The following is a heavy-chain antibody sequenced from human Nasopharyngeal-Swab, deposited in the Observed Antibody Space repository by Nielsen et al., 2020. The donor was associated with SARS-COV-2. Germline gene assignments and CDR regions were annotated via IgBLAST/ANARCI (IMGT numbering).Heavy chain of an antibody. J-gene: IGHJ3*02. CDR2: IYYSGST. V-gene: IGHV4-59*08. Sequence: SETLSLTFTVSRLSISSYYWSWIRQPPGKGLEWIGYIYYSGSTNYNPSLKSRVTISLDTSKNQFSLKLSSVTAADTAVYYCARHANYDYVWGSYRPHDAFDIWGQGTMVTVSS. CDR3: ARHANYDYVWGSYRPHDAFDI. CDR1: RLSISSYY. D-gene: IGHD3-16*02.